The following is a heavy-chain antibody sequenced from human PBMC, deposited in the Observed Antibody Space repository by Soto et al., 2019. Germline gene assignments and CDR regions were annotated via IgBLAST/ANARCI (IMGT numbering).Heavy chain of an antibody. D-gene: IGHD3-16*01. CDR1: GYTFTGYY. J-gene: IGHJ6*02. CDR2: INPNSGGT. Sequence: ASVKVSCKAFGYTFTGYYMHWVRQAPGQGLEWMGRINPNSGGTNYAQKFQGWVTMTRDTSISTAYMELSRLRSDDTAVYYCARDTPSGGYYYYYYGMDVWGQGTTVTVSS. CDR3: ARDTPSGGYYYYYYGMDV. V-gene: IGHV1-2*04.